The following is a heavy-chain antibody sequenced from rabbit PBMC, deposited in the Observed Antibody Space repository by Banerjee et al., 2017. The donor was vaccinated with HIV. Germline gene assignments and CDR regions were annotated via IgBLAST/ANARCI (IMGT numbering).Heavy chain of an antibody. D-gene: IGHD2-1*01. CDR2: IDTGSSGST. J-gene: IGHJ6*01. CDR3: ARDGSGDGQFIFAL. CDR1: GFSFSSNIF. Sequence: QSLEESGGDLVQPGASLTLTCTAAGFSFSSNIFMCWVRQAPGKGLEWIGCIDTGSSGSTLYASWAKGRFTISKTSSTTVTLQMTSLTAADTATYFCARDGSGDGQFIFALWGPGTLVTVS. V-gene: IGHV1S40*01.